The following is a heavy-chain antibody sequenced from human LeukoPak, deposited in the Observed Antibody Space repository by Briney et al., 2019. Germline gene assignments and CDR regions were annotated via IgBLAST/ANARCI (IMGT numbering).Heavy chain of an antibody. CDR3: ARDLYSSGWEDYYYYYGMDV. CDR1: GFTFSSYA. V-gene: IGHV3-30*04. D-gene: IGHD6-19*01. Sequence: TGGSLRLSCAASGFTFSSYAMHWVRQAPGKGLEWVAVISYDGSNKYYADSVKGRFTISRDNSKNTLYLQMNSLRAEDTAVYYCARDLYSSGWEDYYYYYGMDVWGKGTTVTVSS. CDR2: ISYDGSNK. J-gene: IGHJ6*04.